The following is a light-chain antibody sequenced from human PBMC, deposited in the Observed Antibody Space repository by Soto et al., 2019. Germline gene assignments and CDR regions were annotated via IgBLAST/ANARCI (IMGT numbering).Light chain of an antibody. V-gene: IGLV2-23*01. CDR1: SRDVGRYNL. CDR2: EDT. J-gene: IGLJ2*01. CDR3: CSYAGSSIYVV. Sequence: QSVLAQPASVSGSPGQSITISCTGSSRDVGRYNLVSWYQQYPGKAPKLMIYEDTQRPSGVSNRFSGSKSGNTASLTSSGLQADDEADYYCCSYAGSSIYVVFGGGTKVTVL.